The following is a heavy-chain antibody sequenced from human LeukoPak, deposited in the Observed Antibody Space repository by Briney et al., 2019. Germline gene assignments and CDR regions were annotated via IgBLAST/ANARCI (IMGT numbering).Heavy chain of an antibody. CDR3: ARNHGAVFYYFDY. J-gene: IGHJ4*02. CDR1: GDSISSYY. D-gene: IGHD1-14*01. V-gene: IGHV4-4*07. Sequence: PSETLSLTCSVSGDSISSYYWSWIRQPPGKGLEWIGRIYTSGSTNYNPSLKSRVTMSVDTSKNQFSLKLSSVTAADTAVYYCARNHGAVFYYFDYWGQGTLVTVSS. CDR2: IYTSGST.